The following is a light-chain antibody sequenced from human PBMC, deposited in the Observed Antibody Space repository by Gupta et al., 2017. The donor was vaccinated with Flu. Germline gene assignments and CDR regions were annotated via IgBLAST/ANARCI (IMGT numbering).Light chain of an antibody. Sequence: DIQMTQSPSSLSASVGDRVTITCRASQSISSYLNWYQQKPGKAPKLLIYAASSLQSGVPSRFSGSGSGTDFTLTISRLQPEDFATYYCQQSDSTSITFGHGTKVDIK. V-gene: IGKV1-39*01. CDR3: QQSDSTSIT. CDR2: AAS. J-gene: IGKJ3*01. CDR1: QSISSY.